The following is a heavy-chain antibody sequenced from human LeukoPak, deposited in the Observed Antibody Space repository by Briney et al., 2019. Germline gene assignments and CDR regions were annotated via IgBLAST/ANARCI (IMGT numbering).Heavy chain of an antibody. Sequence: GGSLRLSCTASGFSFSGHWMHWARQLPGKGLVWVSRISPTGSTTSYADSVKGRFTVSRDNAKNTLYLQVNNLRAEDTAVYYCAKDTYDSSGYYYPFGYWGQGTLVTVSS. J-gene: IGHJ4*02. CDR3: AKDTYDSSGYYYPFGY. CDR1: GFSFSGHW. V-gene: IGHV3-74*01. CDR2: ISPTGSTT. D-gene: IGHD3-22*01.